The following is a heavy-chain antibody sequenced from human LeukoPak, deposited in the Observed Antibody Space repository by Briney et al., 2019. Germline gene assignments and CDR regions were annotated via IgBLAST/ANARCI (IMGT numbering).Heavy chain of an antibody. CDR1: GFTFSSYA. D-gene: IGHD3-9*01. V-gene: IGHV3-30*04. CDR3: ARSYYDILTGFVDV. Sequence: GRSLRLSCAASGFTFSSYAMHWVRQAPGKRQERVAVISYDGSNKYYAGSVKGRFTISRDNSKNTLYLQMNSLRAEDTAVYYRARSYYDILTGFVDVWGKGTTVTVSS. CDR2: ISYDGSNK. J-gene: IGHJ6*04.